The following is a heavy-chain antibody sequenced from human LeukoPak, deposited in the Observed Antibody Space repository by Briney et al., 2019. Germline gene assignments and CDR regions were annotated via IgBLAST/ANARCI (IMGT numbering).Heavy chain of an antibody. V-gene: IGHV4-38-2*02. CDR2: TYHSGRT. Sequence: SETLSLTCTVSGYSISRVHDLDSIRQPPGKGLDWIRRTYHSGRTSYNPSLKSRVTISVDTSQNQFSLKLSALPAADTAVYYCATVQRIGHPKFYFDYWGQGTLVSAS. J-gene: IGHJ4*02. CDR1: GYSISRVHD. CDR3: ATVQRIGHPKFYFDY. D-gene: IGHD2-15*01.